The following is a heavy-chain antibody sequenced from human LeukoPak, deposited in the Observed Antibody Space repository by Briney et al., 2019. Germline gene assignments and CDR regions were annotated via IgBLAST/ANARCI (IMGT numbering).Heavy chain of an antibody. CDR3: ARGYSGSYYYFDY. D-gene: IGHD1-26*01. V-gene: IGHV4-34*01. J-gene: IGHJ4*02. CDR1: GGSFSGYY. CDR2: INHSGST. Sequence: SETLSLTCAVYGGSFSGYYWSWIRQPPGKGREWSGEINHSGSTNYNPSLKSRVTISVDTSKSQFSLKLSSVTAADTAVYYCARGYSGSYYYFDYWGQGALVTVSS.